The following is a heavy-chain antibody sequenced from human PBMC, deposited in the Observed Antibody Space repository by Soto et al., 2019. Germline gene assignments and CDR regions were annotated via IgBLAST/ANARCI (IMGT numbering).Heavy chain of an antibody. V-gene: IGHV4-34*01. CDR2: INHSGST. Sequence: PSETLSLTCAVYGGSFSGYYWSWIRQPPGKGLEWIGEINHSGSTNYNPSLKSRVTISVDTSKNQFSLKLSSVTAADTAVYYCARVGITGTTLLGWFDPWGQGTLVTVSS. CDR3: ARVGITGTTLLGWFDP. D-gene: IGHD1-7*01. CDR1: GGSFSGYY. J-gene: IGHJ5*02.